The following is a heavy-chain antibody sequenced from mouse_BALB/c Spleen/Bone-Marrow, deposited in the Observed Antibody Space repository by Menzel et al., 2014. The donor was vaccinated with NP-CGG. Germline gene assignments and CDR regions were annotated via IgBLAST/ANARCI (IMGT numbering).Heavy chain of an antibody. V-gene: IGHV1-4*02. CDR2: INPSSGYT. CDR3: AYWALAY. J-gene: IGHJ3*01. CDR1: GYTFTSYT. Sequence: VQLQQSAAELARPGASVKMSCKASGYTFTSYTMHWVKQRPGQGLEWIGYINPSSGYTEYNQKFKDKTTLTADKSSSPPSMHLSILTSDDSAVYYCAYWALAYRGQGTLVPVS. D-gene: IGHD4-1*01.